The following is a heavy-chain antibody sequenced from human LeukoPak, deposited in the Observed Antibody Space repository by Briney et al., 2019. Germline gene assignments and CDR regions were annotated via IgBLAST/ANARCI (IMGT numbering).Heavy chain of an antibody. Sequence: SETLSLTCTVSGGSISSGSYYWSWIRQPAGKGLEWIGRIYTSGSTNYNPPLKSRVTISLDTSKNQFSLKLSSVTAADTAVYYCARGGGIASTKGLDYWGQGTLVTVSS. CDR2: IYTSGST. CDR3: ARGGGIASTKGLDY. J-gene: IGHJ4*02. CDR1: GGSISSGSYY. D-gene: IGHD6-13*01. V-gene: IGHV4-61*02.